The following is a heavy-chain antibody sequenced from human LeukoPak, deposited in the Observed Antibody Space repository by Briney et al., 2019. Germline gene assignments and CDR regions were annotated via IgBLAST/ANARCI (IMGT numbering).Heavy chain of an antibody. J-gene: IGHJ4*02. V-gene: IGHV4-39*01. CDR1: GGSISSSSYY. CDR3: ARSLWFGDLFDY. CDR2: TYYSGST. D-gene: IGHD3-10*01. Sequence: SETLSFTGTVSGGSISSSSYYWGWIRQPPGKRLEWIGSTYYSGSTYYNPSLKSRVTISVDTSKNQFSLKLSSVTAADTAVYYCARSLWFGDLFDYWGQGTLVTVSS.